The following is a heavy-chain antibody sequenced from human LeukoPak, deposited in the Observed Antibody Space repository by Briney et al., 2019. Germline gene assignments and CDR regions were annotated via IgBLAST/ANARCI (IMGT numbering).Heavy chain of an antibody. CDR3: ASAPLLDSSGYYYDRFDY. Sequence: SETLSLTCTVSGVSISSGGYYWSWIRQHPGKGLEWIGYIYYSGSTYYNPSLKSRVTISVDTSKNQFSLKLSSVTAADTAVYYCASAPLLDSSGYYYDRFDYWGQGTLVTVSS. D-gene: IGHD3-22*01. J-gene: IGHJ4*02. V-gene: IGHV4-31*03. CDR2: IYYSGST. CDR1: GVSISSGGYY.